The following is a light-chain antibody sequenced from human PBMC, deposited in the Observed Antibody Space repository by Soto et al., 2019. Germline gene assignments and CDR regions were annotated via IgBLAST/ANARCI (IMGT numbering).Light chain of an antibody. CDR3: QQYASLPT. CDR1: QGITNS. J-gene: IGKJ4*01. V-gene: IGKV1-9*01. Sequence: DIQLTQSPSFLSASVGDRVTITCRASQGITNSLAWYQQKPGKAPNLLIYAASTLQGGVPSRFSGSGSGTDFTLTISSLQPEDFATYYCQQYASLPTFGGGTMVEIK. CDR2: AAS.